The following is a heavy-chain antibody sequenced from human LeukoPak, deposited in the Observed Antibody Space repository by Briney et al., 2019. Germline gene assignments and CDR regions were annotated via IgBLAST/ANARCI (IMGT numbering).Heavy chain of an antibody. J-gene: IGHJ6*02. CDR1: GFIFSDHW. V-gene: IGHV3-74*01. Sequence: GGSLRLSCAASGFIFSDHWMHWVRQAPGKGLVWVSHINSDGSITSYADSVKGRFTISRDNAKNTLYLQMNSLRAEDTAVYYCARDAVDTANAVWGQGTTVTVSS. CDR2: INSDGSIT. D-gene: IGHD5-18*01. CDR3: ARDAVDTANAV.